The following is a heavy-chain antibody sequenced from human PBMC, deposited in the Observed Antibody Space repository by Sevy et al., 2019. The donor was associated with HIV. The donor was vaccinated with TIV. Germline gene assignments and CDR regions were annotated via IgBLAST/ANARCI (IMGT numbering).Heavy chain of an antibody. CDR2: ISSSSSYI. Sequence: GGSLRLSCAASGFTFSSYSMNWVRQAPGKGLEWVSSISSSSSYIYYADSVKGRFTISRDNAKNSLYLQMNSLRAEDTAVYYCARDSPGDEIVAAAIDYWGQGTLVTVSS. V-gene: IGHV3-21*01. D-gene: IGHD2-2*01. CDR1: GFTFSSYS. CDR3: ARDSPGDEIVAAAIDY. J-gene: IGHJ4*02.